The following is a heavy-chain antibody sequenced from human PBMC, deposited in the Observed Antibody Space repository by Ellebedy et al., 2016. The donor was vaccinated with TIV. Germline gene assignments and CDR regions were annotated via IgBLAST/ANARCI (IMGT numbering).Heavy chain of an antibody. CDR1: GYTFPSYG. CDR2: ISVYNGHT. CDR3: ARVGGDCSGGSCPWYYYGMDV. D-gene: IGHD2-15*01. Sequence: AASVKVSCKASGYTFPSYGVSWVRQAPGQGLDWMGWISVYNGHTNYAQKLQVRVTMTTDTSTNTVDLELRSLRPVDTAIYYCARVGGDCSGGSCPWYYYGMDVWGQGSTVTVSS. V-gene: IGHV1-18*01. J-gene: IGHJ6*02.